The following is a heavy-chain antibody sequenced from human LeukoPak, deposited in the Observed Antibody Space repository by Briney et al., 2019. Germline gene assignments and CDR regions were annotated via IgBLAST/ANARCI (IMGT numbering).Heavy chain of an antibody. CDR2: ISYDGSNK. CDR3: ARDRARSSSGFRRDYYYYGMDV. CDR1: GFTFSSYA. V-gene: IGHV3-30-3*01. D-gene: IGHD6-19*01. Sequence: GGSLRLSCAASGFTFSSYAMHWVRQAPGKGLEWVAVISYDGSNKYYAYSVKGRFTISRDNSKNTLYLQMNSLRAEDTAVYYCARDRARSSSGFRRDYYYYGMDVWSQGTTVTVSS. J-gene: IGHJ6*02.